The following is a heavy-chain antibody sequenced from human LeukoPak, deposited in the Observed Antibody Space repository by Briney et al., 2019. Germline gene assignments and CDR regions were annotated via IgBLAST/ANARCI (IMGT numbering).Heavy chain of an antibody. V-gene: IGHV1-18*01. CDR3: ARGSYDYYDSSGYIPD. CDR2: ISAYNGNT. J-gene: IGHJ4*02. D-gene: IGHD3-22*01. CDR1: GYTFTSYG. Sequence: ASVKVSCKASGYTFTSYGISWVRQAPGQGLEWMGWISAYNGNTNYAQKLQGRVTMTTDTSTSTAYMELRSLRSDDTAVYYCARGSYDYYDSSGYIPDWGQGTLVTVSS.